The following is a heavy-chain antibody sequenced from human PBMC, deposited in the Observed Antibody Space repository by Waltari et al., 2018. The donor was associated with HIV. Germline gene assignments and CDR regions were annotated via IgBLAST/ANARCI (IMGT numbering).Heavy chain of an antibody. J-gene: IGHJ5*02. CDR3: ASGDYYFDSSGPSPGWFDP. V-gene: IGHV3-48*01. D-gene: IGHD3-22*01. CDR1: GFTFINYS. CDR2: ISSSTSTT. Sequence: EVQLVESGGGLVQPGGSLRLSCAASGFTFINYSMNWVRQAPGKGLEWLSYISSSTSTTPYEASVKGRFTISRDNAKNPLYPQRHRREAEDTAVYDCASGDYYFDSSGPSPGWFDPWGQGTLVTVSS.